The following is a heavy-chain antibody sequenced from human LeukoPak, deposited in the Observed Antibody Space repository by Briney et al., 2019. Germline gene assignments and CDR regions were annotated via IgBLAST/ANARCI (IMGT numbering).Heavy chain of an antibody. CDR2: IYYSGST. CDR3: ARLSSGSSSWYDIDY. CDR1: GGSMSPYH. J-gene: IGHJ4*02. D-gene: IGHD6-13*01. V-gene: IGHV4-59*08. Sequence: SETLSLTCTVSGGSMSPYHWGWIRQPPGKGLEWTGYIYYSGSTNYNPSLKSRVTISVDTSKNQFSLKLSSVTAADTAVYYCARLSSGSSSWYDIDYWGQGTLVTVSS.